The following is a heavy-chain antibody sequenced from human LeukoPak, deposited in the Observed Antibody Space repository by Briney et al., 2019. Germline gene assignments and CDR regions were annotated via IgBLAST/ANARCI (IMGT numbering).Heavy chain of an antibody. CDR3: AREGYNWNDGPDAFDI. J-gene: IGHJ4*02. D-gene: IGHD1-1*01. CDR2: IYHSGST. Sequence: SETLSLTCTVSGYSIGSGYYWGWIRQPPGKGLEWIGSIYHSGSTYYNPSLKSRVTISVDTSKNQFSLKLSSVTAADTAVYYCAREGYNWNDGPDAFDIWGQGTLVTVSS. V-gene: IGHV4-38-2*02. CDR1: GYSIGSGYY.